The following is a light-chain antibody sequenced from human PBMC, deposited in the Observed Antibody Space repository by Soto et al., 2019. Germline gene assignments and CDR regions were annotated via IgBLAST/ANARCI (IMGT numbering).Light chain of an antibody. CDR3: QEYSKWPSRT. CDR1: QRVSRD. Sequence: EIVMTQSPATLSVSPGERATLSCRASQRVSRDLAWYQQKPGQAPRLLNYGAYTRATGIPARFSASGSGTEFTLTISRLQSEDFAVYYCQEYSKWPSRTFGPGTKVDIK. V-gene: IGKV3-15*01. CDR2: GAY. J-gene: IGKJ1*01.